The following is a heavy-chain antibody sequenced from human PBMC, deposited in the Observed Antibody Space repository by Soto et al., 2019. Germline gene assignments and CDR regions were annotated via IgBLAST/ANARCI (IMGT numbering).Heavy chain of an antibody. CDR3: ARCYGSGSSYYYYYGMDV. CDR1: GGSISSSNW. V-gene: IGHV4-4*02. J-gene: IGHJ6*02. CDR2: IYHSGST. Sequence: LETLSLTCAVSGGSISSSNWWSWVRQPPGKGLEWIGEIYHSGSTNYNPSLKSRVTISVDKSKNQFSLKLSSVTAADTAVYYCARCYGSGSSYYYYYGMDVWGQGTTVTVSS. D-gene: IGHD3-10*01.